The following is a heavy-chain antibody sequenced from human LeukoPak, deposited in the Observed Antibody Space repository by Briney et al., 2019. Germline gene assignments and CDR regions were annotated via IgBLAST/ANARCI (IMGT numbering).Heavy chain of an antibody. J-gene: IGHJ4*02. CDR1: GGSISSDY. CDR3: ARLGRKTTVVPPDFDC. D-gene: IGHD4-23*01. CDR2: IHYSGST. V-gene: IGHV4-59*01. Sequence: WETLSLTCTVSGGSISSDYWSWVRQPPGKGLEWIGYIHYSGSTNYNASLMSRVPISVDMSKNQFSLKLTSVTAADTAVYYCARLGRKTTVVPPDFDCWGQATLGTVSS.